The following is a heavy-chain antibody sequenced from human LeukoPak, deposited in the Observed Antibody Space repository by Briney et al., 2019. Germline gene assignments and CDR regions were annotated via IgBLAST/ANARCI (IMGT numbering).Heavy chain of an antibody. CDR3: ARSPDYYDSSGQKSHYFDY. V-gene: IGHV3-48*02. Sequence: GGSLRLSCTASGFTFSSYDMNWVRHVPGKGLEWLSYISSTSSTIYYADSVRGRFTISRDNAKNSLYLQMDSLRDEDTAVYYCARSPDYYDSSGQKSHYFDYWGQGTRVTVSS. CDR2: ISSTSSTI. J-gene: IGHJ4*02. CDR1: GFTFSSYD. D-gene: IGHD3-22*01.